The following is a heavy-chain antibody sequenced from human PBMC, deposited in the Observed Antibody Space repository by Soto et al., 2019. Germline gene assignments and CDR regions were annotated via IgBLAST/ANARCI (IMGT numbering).Heavy chain of an antibody. D-gene: IGHD3-10*01. CDR2: ISGSGGTT. V-gene: IGHV3-23*01. CDR1: GFTFSSYA. CDR3: VKHHGGVLSHFHQ. J-gene: IGHJ4*02. Sequence: EVQLLESGGNLVQPGGSLRLSCSASGFTFSSYALTWVRQAPGKGLEWISGISGSGGTTYYADSVKGRFTISRDNSMDTLNLQMNILSADDTAVYYCVKHHGGVLSHFHQWVQGTLVTVSS.